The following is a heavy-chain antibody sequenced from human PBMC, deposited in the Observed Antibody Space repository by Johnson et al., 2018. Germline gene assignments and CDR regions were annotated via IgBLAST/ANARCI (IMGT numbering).Heavy chain of an antibody. CDR2: ISYDGSNK. Sequence: VQLVQSGGGVVQPGRSLRLSCAASGFTFSSYGMHWVRQAPGKGLEWVAVISYDGSNKYYADSVKGRFTISRDNSKNTLYLQMNSLRAEDTAVYYCAKDESSAPDHYYYYYYMDVWGKGTTVTVSS. V-gene: IGHV3-30*18. J-gene: IGHJ6*03. D-gene: IGHD6-19*01. CDR1: GFTFSSYG. CDR3: AKDESSAPDHYYYYYYMDV.